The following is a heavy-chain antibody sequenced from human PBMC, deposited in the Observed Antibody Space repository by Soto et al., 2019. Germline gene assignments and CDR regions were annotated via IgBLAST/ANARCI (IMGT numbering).Heavy chain of an antibody. Sequence: AGGSLRLSCAASGFTLDDYAMHWVRQAPGKGLGWVSGISWNSGSIGYADSVKGRFTISRHNAKNTLYLQMNSLRAEDTALYYCARGLGGVKRSTRPRWFDPWGQGTLVTVSS. CDR3: ARGLGGVKRSTRPRWFDP. CDR2: ISWNSGSI. J-gene: IGHJ5*02. CDR1: GFTLDDYA. D-gene: IGHD3-16*01. V-gene: IGHV3-9*01.